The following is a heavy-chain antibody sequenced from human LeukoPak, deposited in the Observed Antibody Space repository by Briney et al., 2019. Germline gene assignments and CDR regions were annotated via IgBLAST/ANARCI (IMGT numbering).Heavy chain of an antibody. CDR2: IHHSGSS. Sequence: SETLSLTCAVSGGPFRGDNWNWIRQPPGKGLEWIGEIHHSGSSNYNPSLKSRVTISVDRSKNQFSLTLQSVTAADTAVYCATEGAAGTGTQWHPYDMWGQGTMVTVSS. D-gene: IGHD1-1*01. CDR3: TEGAAGTGTQWHPYDM. CDR1: GGPFRGDN. J-gene: IGHJ3*02. V-gene: IGHV4-34*01.